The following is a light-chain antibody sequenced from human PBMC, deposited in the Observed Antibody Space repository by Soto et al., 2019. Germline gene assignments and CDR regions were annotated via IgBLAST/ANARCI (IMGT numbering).Light chain of an antibody. CDR3: SSYTSSSTHGV. V-gene: IGLV2-14*01. CDR1: SSDVGGYNY. CDR2: EVS. J-gene: IGLJ3*02. Sequence: QSALTQPASVSGSPGQSITISCTGTSSDVGGYNYVSWHQQHPGKAPKLMIYEVSSRPSGVSNRFSGSKSGNTASLTISGLQAEDEADYYCSSYTSSSTHGVFGGGTKLTVL.